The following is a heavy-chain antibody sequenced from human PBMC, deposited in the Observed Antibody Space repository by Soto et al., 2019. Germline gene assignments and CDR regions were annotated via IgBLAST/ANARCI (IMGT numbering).Heavy chain of an antibody. CDR1: GFTFSSYA. CDR3: VHWFVP. CDR2: ISGSGGST. V-gene: IGHV3-23*01. J-gene: IGHJ5*02. Sequence: GGSLRLSCAASGFTFSSYAMSWVRQAPGKGLEWVSAISGSGGSTYYADSVQCRFTTYRDNSKKALYLQINSRRAADTALYYCVHWFVPWGQGTLVAVSS.